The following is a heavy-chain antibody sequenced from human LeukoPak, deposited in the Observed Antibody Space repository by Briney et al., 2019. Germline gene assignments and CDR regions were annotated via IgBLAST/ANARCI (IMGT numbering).Heavy chain of an antibody. Sequence: SVKVSCKASRGTFSSYAISWVRQAPGQGLEWMGGIIPIFGTGNYAQKIQGRVTITTDESTSTAYMELSSLRSEDTAVYYCAGGGATTRFAFDIWGQGTMVTVSS. D-gene: IGHD1-26*01. V-gene: IGHV1-69*05. J-gene: IGHJ3*02. CDR3: AGGGATTRFAFDI. CDR2: IIPIFGTG. CDR1: RGTFSSYA.